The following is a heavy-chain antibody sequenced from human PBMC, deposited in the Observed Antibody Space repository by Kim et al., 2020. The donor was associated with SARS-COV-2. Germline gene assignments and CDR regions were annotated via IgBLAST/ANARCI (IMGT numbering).Heavy chain of an antibody. CDR2: ISSSSSYI. D-gene: IGHD4-17*01. V-gene: IGHV3-21*01. CDR3: ARDIRSGYGDYVD. Sequence: GGSLRLSCAASGFTFSSYSMNWVRQAPGKGLEWVSSISSSSSYIYYADSVKGRFTISRDNAKNSLYLQMNSLRAEDTAVYYCARDIRSGYGDYVDWGQGTLVTVAS. CDR1: GFTFSSYS. J-gene: IGHJ4*02.